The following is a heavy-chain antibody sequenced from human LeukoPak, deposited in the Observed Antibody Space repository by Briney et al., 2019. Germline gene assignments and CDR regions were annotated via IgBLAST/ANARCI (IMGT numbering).Heavy chain of an antibody. CDR3: AKLNLGEMAYFDS. V-gene: IGHV3-23*01. CDR2: ISVGGGDT. J-gene: IGHJ4*02. Sequence: GGSLRLSCEASGFIFSSYVMGWVRQAPGKGLEWVSSISVGGGDTFTADSVKGRFTVTRENSKITLYLQMMGLRVEDTAIYYCAKLNLGEMAYFDSWGQGILVTVSS. CDR1: GFIFSSYV. D-gene: IGHD2-21*01.